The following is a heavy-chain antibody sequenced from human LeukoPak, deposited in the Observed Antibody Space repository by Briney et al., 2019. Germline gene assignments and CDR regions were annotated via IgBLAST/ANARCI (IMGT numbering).Heavy chain of an antibody. D-gene: IGHD1-14*01. CDR2: ISSDGGST. CDR1: GFTFSSYA. CDR3: ARQDRPRHWRGRGY. V-gene: IGHV3-64*01. J-gene: IGHJ4*02. Sequence: PGGSLRLSCAASGFTFSSYAMHWVRQDPGKGLEYVSAISSDGGSTYYANYVKGRFTISRDKPKNTLYLQKGSLREEHRAVYFCARQDRPRHWRGRGYWGQGTRVSVSS.